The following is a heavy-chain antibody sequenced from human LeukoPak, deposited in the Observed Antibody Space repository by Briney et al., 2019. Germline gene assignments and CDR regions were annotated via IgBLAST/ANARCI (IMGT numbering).Heavy chain of an antibody. CDR3: ARASDDYDRWFDP. CDR1: GFTVSSNY. J-gene: IGHJ5*02. D-gene: IGHD4-17*01. Sequence: GGSLRLSCAASGFTVSSNYMSWVRQAPGKGLEWVSIIYSGGNIYYADSVKGRFTISRDTSKNTVYLQMNSLRAEDTAVYYCARASDDYDRWFDPWGQGTLVTVSS. CDR2: IYSGGNI. V-gene: IGHV3-66*01.